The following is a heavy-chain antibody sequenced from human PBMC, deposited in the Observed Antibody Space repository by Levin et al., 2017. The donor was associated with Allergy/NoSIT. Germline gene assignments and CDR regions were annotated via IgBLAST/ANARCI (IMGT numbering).Heavy chain of an antibody. Sequence: NSGGSLRLSCKVSGSSSTSFWINWVRQVPGKGLEWMGRIDPSDSYTHYSPSFQGHVSISADKSSSTAYLQWSSLKASDTAMYYCARHIGYITNWDLFDYWGQGTLVTVSS. V-gene: IGHV5-10-1*01. CDR1: GSSSTSFW. D-gene: IGHD2-8*01. CDR2: IDPSDSYT. CDR3: ARHIGYITNWDLFDY. J-gene: IGHJ4*02.